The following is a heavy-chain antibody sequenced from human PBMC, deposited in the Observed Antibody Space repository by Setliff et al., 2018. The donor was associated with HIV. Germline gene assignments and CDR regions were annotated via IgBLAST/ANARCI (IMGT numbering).Heavy chain of an antibody. CDR2: IYHSGST. J-gene: IGHJ4*02. V-gene: IGHV4-38-2*01. Sequence: SETLSLTCALSGYSISNGYYWGWIRQPSGKGLEWTGSIYHSGSTFYNPSLRSRVTISVDTSQDQFSLRLTSVTAADTAVYYCAARNSGNPTRHFDYWGQGTLVTVSS. CDR3: AARNSGNPTRHFDY. D-gene: IGHD3-10*01. CDR1: GYSISNGYY.